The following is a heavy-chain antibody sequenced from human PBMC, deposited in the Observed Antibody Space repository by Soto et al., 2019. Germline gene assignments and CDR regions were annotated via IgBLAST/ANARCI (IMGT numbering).Heavy chain of an antibody. CDR3: ARDLDGWNYASWFDP. V-gene: IGHV1-69*13. D-gene: IGHD1-7*01. CDR2: IIPIFGTA. CDR1: GGTFSSYA. Sequence: GASVKVSCKASGGTFSSYAIRWVRQAPGQGLEWMGGIIPIFGTANYAQKFQGRVTITADESTSTAYMELSSLRSEDTAVYYCARDLDGWNYASWFDPWGQGTLVTVSS. J-gene: IGHJ5*02.